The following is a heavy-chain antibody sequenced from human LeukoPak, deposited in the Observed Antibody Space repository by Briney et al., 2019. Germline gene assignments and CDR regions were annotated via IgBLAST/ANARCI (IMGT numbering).Heavy chain of an antibody. CDR2: IYSGGST. CDR3: AKEDFDFRNSLYDYYMDV. V-gene: IGHV3-53*01. Sequence: GGSLRLSCAASGFTVSSNYMSWVRQAPGKGLEWVSVIYSGGSTYYADSVKGRFTISRDNSKNTLYLQMNSLRAEDTAVYYCAKEDFDFRNSLYDYYMDVWGKGTTVTVSS. D-gene: IGHD3/OR15-3a*01. CDR1: GFTVSSNY. J-gene: IGHJ6*03.